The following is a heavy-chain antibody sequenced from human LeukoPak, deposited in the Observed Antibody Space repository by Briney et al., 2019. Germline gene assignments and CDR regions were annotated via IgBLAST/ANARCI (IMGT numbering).Heavy chain of an antibody. J-gene: IGHJ4*02. CDR2: IRYDGSNK. CDR1: GFTFSTYW. Sequence: GGSLRLSCAASGFTFSTYWMTWVRQAPGKGLEWVAFIRYDGSNKYYADSVKGRFTISRDNSKNTLYLQMNSLRAEDTAVYYCANPLRRGVVFPLSPHWGQGTLVTVSS. D-gene: IGHD3-3*01. V-gene: IGHV3-30*02. CDR3: ANPLRRGVVFPLSPH.